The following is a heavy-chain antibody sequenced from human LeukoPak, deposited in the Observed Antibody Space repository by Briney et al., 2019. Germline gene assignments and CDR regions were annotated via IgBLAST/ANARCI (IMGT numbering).Heavy chain of an antibody. Sequence: GSSVKVSCKASGGTFSSYAIRWVRQAPGQGLEWMGGIIPIFGTANYAQKFQGRVTITADESTSTAYMELSSLRSEDTAVYYCARGGDIVVVVAAMGAFDIWGQGTVVTVSS. V-gene: IGHV1-69*01. D-gene: IGHD2-15*01. CDR2: IIPIFGTA. J-gene: IGHJ3*02. CDR1: GGTFSSYA. CDR3: ARGGDIVVVVAAMGAFDI.